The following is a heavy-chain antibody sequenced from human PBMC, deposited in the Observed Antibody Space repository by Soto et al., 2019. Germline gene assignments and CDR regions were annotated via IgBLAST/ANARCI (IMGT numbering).Heavy chain of an antibody. CDR2: ISYDGSNK. CDR3: AKDSAAFYYCSSTSCPEQRYYYGMDV. Sequence: GGSLRLSCAASGFTFSSYGMHWVRQAPGKGLEWVAVISYDGSNKYYADSVKGRFTISRDNSKNMLYLQMNSLRAEDTAVYYCAKDSAAFYYCSSTSCPEQRYYYGMDVWGQGTTVTVSS. J-gene: IGHJ6*02. D-gene: IGHD2-2*01. CDR1: GFTFSSYG. V-gene: IGHV3-30*18.